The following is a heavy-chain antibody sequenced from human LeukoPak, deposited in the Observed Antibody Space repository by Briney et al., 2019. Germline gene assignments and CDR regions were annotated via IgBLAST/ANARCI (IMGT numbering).Heavy chain of an antibody. D-gene: IGHD4-17*01. CDR3: ARVRLRGGYYYGMDV. V-gene: IGHV1-8*02. CDR2: MNPNSGNT. Sequence: ASVKVSCKASGYTFTGYYMHWVRQAPGQGLEWMGWMNPNSGNTGYAQQFQGRVTMTRNTSISTAYMELSSLRSEDTAVYYCARVRLRGGYYYGMDVWGQGTTVTVSS. CDR1: GYTFTGYY. J-gene: IGHJ6*02.